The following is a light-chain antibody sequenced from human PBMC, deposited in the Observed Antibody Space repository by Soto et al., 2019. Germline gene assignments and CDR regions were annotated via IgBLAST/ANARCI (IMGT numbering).Light chain of an antibody. Sequence: QTSVTQPACVSGSRGQSVTISCTGTISDVGAYNYVSWYQQHPGKAPKLMIYEVSNRPSGVSTRFSGSKYGNTASLTISGLQAEDEADYYCSSYTSSSTPCVFGTGTKVTVL. CDR3: SSYTSSSTPCV. CDR2: EVS. V-gene: IGLV2-14*01. J-gene: IGLJ1*01. CDR1: ISDVGAYNY.